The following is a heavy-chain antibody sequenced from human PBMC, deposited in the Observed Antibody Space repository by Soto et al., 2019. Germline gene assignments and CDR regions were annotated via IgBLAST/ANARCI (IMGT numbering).Heavy chain of an antibody. CDR1: GFSFTAYI. Sequence: EVHLLESGGDLVQPGGSLRLSCAASGFSFTAYIMSWFRQAPGQGLEWVSAISVSGDKTYYADSVNGRFTISRDDAKNTLYLQLNSLRVDDTAIYYCAKGGWLDDCGQGTLVTVSS. D-gene: IGHD5-12*01. V-gene: IGHV3-23*01. CDR3: AKGGWLDD. J-gene: IGHJ4*02. CDR2: ISVSGDKT.